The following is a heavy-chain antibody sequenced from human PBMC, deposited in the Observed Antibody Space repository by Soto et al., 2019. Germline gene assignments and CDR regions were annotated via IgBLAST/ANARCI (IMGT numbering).Heavy chain of an antibody. D-gene: IGHD1-1*01. CDR1: GFSHSTSGVA. CDR3: AHGDNSARNFDY. CDR2: IYWNDDK. V-gene: IGHV2-5*01. Sequence: SGPTLVNPTQTLTPTCTFSGFSHSTSGVAVGWIRQPPGKALEWLALIYWNDDKRQSPSLKSRLTIAKDTSKNQVVLTMTNMDPVDTATYYCAHGDNSARNFDYWGQGTLVTVSS. J-gene: IGHJ4*02.